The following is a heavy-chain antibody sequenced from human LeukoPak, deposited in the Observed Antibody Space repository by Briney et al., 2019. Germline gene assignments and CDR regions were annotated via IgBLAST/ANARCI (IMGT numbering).Heavy chain of an antibody. CDR2: FHASGTT. V-gene: IGHV4-4*07. CDR3: ARGLAAAYDYNWFDP. CDR1: GGSISSYY. D-gene: IGHD5-12*01. J-gene: IGHJ5*02. Sequence: SETLSLTCTVFGGSISSYYWSWIRQPAGKGLEWIGRFHASGTTRYNPSLESRVTMSVDTSKNQFSLKLTSVTAADTAVYFCARGLAAAYDYNWFDPWGQGTLVTVSS.